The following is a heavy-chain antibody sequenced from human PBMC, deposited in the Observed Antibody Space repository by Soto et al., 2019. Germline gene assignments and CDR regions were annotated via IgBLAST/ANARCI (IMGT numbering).Heavy chain of an antibody. D-gene: IGHD1-7*01. J-gene: IGHJ5*02. Sequence: PSETLSLTCSVSSGSITSPFWWTWVRQTPGKGLEWIGEIYPSGTTNYNPSLKSRVAMSVDKSKNQFYLNLTSLTAADTAVYYCARNTIRPYSNYFDPWGPGTLVTVSS. CDR1: SGSITSPFW. CDR2: IYPSGTT. CDR3: ARNTIRPYSNYFDP. V-gene: IGHV4-4*02.